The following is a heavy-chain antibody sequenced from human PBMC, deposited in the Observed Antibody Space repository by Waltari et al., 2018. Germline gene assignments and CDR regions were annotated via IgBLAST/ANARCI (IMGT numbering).Heavy chain of an antibody. CDR3: ARDSSGYADY. D-gene: IGHD3-22*01. J-gene: IGHJ4*02. CDR2: SNPNSGGT. V-gene: IGHV1-2*06. Sequence: QVQLVQSGAEVKKPGASVKVSCKASGYTFTGYYMHWVRQAPGQGLEWMERSNPNSGGTNYAQKFDGRVTMTRDTAISTAYMELSRLRSDDTAVYYCARDSSGYADYWGQGTLVTVSS. CDR1: GYTFTGYY.